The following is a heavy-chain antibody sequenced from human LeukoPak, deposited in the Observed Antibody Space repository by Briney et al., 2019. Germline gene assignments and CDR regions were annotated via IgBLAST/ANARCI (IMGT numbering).Heavy chain of an antibody. CDR3: ASWSSYYYYYGMDV. Sequence: SETLSLTCTGSGGSISSYYWSWIRQPPGKGLEWIGYIYYSGSTNYNPSLKSRVTISVDTSKNQFSLKLSSVTAADTAVYYCASWSSYYYYYGMDVWGQGTTVTVSS. J-gene: IGHJ6*02. D-gene: IGHD2-8*02. CDR2: IYYSGST. CDR1: GGSISSYY. V-gene: IGHV4-59*01.